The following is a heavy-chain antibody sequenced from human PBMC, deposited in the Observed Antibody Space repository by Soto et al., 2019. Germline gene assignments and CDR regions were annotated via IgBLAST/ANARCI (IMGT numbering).Heavy chain of an antibody. J-gene: IGHJ2*01. CDR3: ARGMGRYFDI. D-gene: IGHD2-8*01. Sequence: QVHLQESGPGLVKPSETLSLTCAISGDSIGNFYWSWIRQPAGKGLESLGRLSASGRTNYSPSLQSRVTMSLDRSKNRFSLRLTSVSAADTAVYFGARGMGRYFDIWGRGTLVTVSS. CDR1: GDSIGNFY. V-gene: IGHV4-4*07. CDR2: LSASGRT.